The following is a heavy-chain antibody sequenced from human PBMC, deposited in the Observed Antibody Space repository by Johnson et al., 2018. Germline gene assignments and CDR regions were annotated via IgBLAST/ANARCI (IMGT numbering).Heavy chain of an antibody. CDR1: GFTFSSYA. CDR3: ARDPYSRGWYPWGRMYYYMDV. CDR2: ISYDGSNK. D-gene: IGHD6-19*01. V-gene: IGHV3-30-3*01. J-gene: IGHJ6*03. Sequence: QVQLVESGGGVVQPGRSLRLSCAASGFTFSSYAMHWVRQAPGKGLEWVTVISYDGSNKYYADSVKGRFTISRDNSKNTLYLQMNSLRAEDRAVYYCARDPYSRGWYPWGRMYYYMDVWGKGTTVTVSS.